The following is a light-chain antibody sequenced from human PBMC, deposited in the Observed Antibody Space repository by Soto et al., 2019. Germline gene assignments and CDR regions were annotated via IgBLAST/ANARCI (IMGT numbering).Light chain of an antibody. CDR3: KQYNNRPPYT. CDR1: QSVSSN. J-gene: IGKJ2*01. Sequence: DTVMTQSPATLSVSPGERATLSCRASQSVSSNLAWYQQKPGQAPRLLIYGASTRATGIPARFSGSGSGTEFTLTISSLTSEDFAVYYCKQYNNRPPYTLGQGTKLEIK. CDR2: GAS. V-gene: IGKV3-15*01.